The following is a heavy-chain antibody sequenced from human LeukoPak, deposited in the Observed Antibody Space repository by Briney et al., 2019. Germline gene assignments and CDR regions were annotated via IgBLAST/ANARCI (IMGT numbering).Heavy chain of an antibody. J-gene: IGHJ3*02. CDR3: AKDLAVAGYDAFDI. V-gene: IGHV3-30*04. Sequence: GASVKVSCKASGGTFSIYAISWVRQAPGEGLEWVAVISYDGSNKYYADSVKGRFTISRDNSKNTLYLQMNSLRAEDTAVYYCAKDLAVAGYDAFDIWGQGTMVTVSS. CDR2: ISYDGSNK. CDR1: GGTFSIYA. D-gene: IGHD6-19*01.